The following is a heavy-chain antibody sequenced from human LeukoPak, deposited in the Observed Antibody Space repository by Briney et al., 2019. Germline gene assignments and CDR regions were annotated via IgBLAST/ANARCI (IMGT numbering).Heavy chain of an antibody. D-gene: IGHD2-2*01. CDR3: AKVADIVVVPAAIDY. CDR2: ISGSGGST. CDR1: GFTFSSYA. Sequence: PGGSLGLSCAASGFTFSSYAMSWVRQAPGKGLEWVSAISGSGGSTYYADSVKGRFTISRDNSKNTLYLQMNSLRAEDTAVYYCAKVADIVVVPAAIDYWGQGTLVTVSS. J-gene: IGHJ4*02. V-gene: IGHV3-23*01.